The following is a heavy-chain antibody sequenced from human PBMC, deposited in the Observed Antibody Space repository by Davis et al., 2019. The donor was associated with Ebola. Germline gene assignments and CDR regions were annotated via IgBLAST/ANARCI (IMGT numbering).Heavy chain of an antibody. Sequence: ASVKVSCKASGYTFTGYYLHWVRQAPGQGLEWMGRINPNSGDTNYAQNFQGRVTMTRDTSISTAYMELSSLRSDDTALYYCASNFDIWGQGTMVTVSS. CDR1: GYTFTGYY. CDR2: INPNSGDT. CDR3: ASNFDI. J-gene: IGHJ3*02. V-gene: IGHV1-2*06.